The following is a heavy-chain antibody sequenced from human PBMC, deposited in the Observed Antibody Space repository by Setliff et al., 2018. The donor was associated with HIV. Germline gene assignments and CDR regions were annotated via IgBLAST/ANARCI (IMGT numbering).Heavy chain of an antibody. CDR1: GGSISSDY. CDR2: VYHSGST. D-gene: IGHD1-26*01. J-gene: IGHJ4*02. V-gene: IGHV4-59*08. Sequence: SSETLSLTCTVSGGSISSDYWSWIRQPPGKGLEWIGYVYHSGSTNYNPSLKSRVTISVDTSKNQFSMKLRSVTAADTAVYYCARLRSELGVFDYWVQG. CDR3: ARLRSELGVFDY.